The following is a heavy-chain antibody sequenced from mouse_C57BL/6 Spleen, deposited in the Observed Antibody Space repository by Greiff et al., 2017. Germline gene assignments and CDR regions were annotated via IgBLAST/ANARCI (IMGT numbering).Heavy chain of an antibody. CDR2: ISDGGSYT. J-gene: IGHJ2*01. Sequence: EVKLVESGGGLVKPGGSLKLSCAASGFTFSSYAMSWVRQTPEKRLEWVATISDGGSYTYYPDNVKGRFTISRDNAKNNLYLQMSHLKSEDTAMYYCARGGGQLRRYFDYWGQGTTLTVSS. CDR3: ARGGGQLRRYFDY. CDR1: GFTFSSYA. D-gene: IGHD3-2*02. V-gene: IGHV5-4*03.